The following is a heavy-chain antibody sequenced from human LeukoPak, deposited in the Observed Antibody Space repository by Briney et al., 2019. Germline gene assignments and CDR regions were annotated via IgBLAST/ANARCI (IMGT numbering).Heavy chain of an antibody. D-gene: IGHD3-10*01. CDR3: ARDLGTGGYNWFDP. CDR2: INHSGST. V-gene: IGHV4-34*01. Sequence: SETLSLTCAVYGGSFSGYYWSWIRQPPGKGLEWIGEINHSGSTNYSPSLKSRVTISVDTSKNQFSLKLSSVTAADTAVYYCARDLGTGGYNWFDPWGQGTLVTVSS. CDR1: GGSFSGYY. J-gene: IGHJ5*02.